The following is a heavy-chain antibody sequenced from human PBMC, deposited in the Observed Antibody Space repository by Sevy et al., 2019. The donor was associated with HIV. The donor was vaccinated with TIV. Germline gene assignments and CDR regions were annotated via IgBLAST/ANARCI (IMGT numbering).Heavy chain of an antibody. J-gene: IGHJ4*02. CDR2: LYSGGST. V-gene: IGHV3-53*01. CDR3: ARAGTGSYRAYFDY. CDR1: EFTVSSSY. Sequence: GGSLRLSCAASEFTVSSSYMSWVRQAPGKGVEWVSILYSGGSTYYAAPVKGRFAVSRDNSKNTLYLQMNSLRAEDTAVYYCARAGTGSYRAYFDYWGQGTLVTVSS. D-gene: IGHD1-26*01.